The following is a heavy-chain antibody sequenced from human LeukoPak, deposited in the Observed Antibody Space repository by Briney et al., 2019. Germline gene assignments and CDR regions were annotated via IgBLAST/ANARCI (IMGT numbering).Heavy chain of an antibody. CDR1: GFTFSSYW. Sequence: GGSLRLSCAASGFTFSSYWMHWVRQAPGKGPVWVSRINSDGSSTSYADSVKGRFTISRDNAKNTPYLQMNSLRAEDTAVYYCAREWFPGAFDIWGQGTMVTVSS. V-gene: IGHV3-74*01. CDR2: INSDGSST. CDR3: AREWFPGAFDI. D-gene: IGHD3-10*01. J-gene: IGHJ3*02.